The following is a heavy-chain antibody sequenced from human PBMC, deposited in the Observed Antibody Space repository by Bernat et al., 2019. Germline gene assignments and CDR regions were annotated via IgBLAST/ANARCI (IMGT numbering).Heavy chain of an antibody. V-gene: IGHV1-18*01. CDR1: GYTFTSYG. CDR2: ISAYNGNT. CDR3: ARDINSRDILTGYYWGKYYFDY. J-gene: IGHJ4*02. D-gene: IGHD3-9*01. Sequence: QVQLVQSGAEVKKPGASVKVSCKASGYTFTSYGISWVRQAPGQGLEWMGWISAYNGNTNYAQKLQGRVTMTTDTSTSTAYMELRSLRSDDTAAYYCARDINSRDILTGYYWGKYYFDYWGQGTLVTVSS.